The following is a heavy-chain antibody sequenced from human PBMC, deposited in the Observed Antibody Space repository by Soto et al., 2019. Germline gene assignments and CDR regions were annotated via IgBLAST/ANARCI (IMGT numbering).Heavy chain of an antibody. Sequence: GGSLRLSCAASGFTFSSYSMNWVRQAPGKGLEWVSSISSSSSYIYYADSVKGRFTISRDNAKNSLYLQMNSLRAEDTAVYYCARGEPVIPAPSDYWGQGTLVTVSS. CDR1: GFTFSSYS. J-gene: IGHJ4*02. D-gene: IGHD1-26*01. CDR3: ARGEPVIPAPSDY. V-gene: IGHV3-21*01. CDR2: ISSSSSYI.